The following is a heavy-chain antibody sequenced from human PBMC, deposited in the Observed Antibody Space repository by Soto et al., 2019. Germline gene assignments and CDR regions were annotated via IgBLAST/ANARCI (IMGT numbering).Heavy chain of an antibody. CDR1: GGSISSGGYY. J-gene: IGHJ6*03. D-gene: IGHD3-9*01. Sequence: SETLSLTCTVSGGSISSGGYYWSWIRQHPGKGLEWIGYIYYSGSTYYNPSLKSRVTISIDTSKNQFSLKLSSVTAADTAVYYCARARLLFDDILTGYPIDYYYYYMDVWGKGTTVTVSS. V-gene: IGHV4-31*03. CDR3: ARARLLFDDILTGYPIDYYYYYMDV. CDR2: IYYSGST.